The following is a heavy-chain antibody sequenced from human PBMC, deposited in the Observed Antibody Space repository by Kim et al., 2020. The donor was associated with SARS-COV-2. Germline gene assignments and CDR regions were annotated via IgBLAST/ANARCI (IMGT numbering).Heavy chain of an antibody. CDR3: ARVSYYDSSGYYYRAEDY. CDR1: GGSFSGYY. CDR2: INHSGST. J-gene: IGHJ4*02. D-gene: IGHD3-22*01. V-gene: IGHV4-34*01. Sequence: SETLSLTCAVYGGSFSGYYWSWIRQPPGKGLEWIGEINHSGSTNYNPSLKSRVTISVDTSKNQFSLKLSSVTAADTAVYYCARVSYYDSSGYYYRAEDYWGQGTLVTVSS.